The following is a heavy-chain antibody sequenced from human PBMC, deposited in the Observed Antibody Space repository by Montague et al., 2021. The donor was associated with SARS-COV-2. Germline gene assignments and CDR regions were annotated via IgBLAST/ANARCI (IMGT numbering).Heavy chain of an antibody. J-gene: IGHJ6*03. CDR2: MNPNSGNT. CDR3: ARASLVRGVIITRVRYSYYMDV. Sequence: SVKVSFKASGYPFTSYDINWVRQAAGQGLEWMGWMNPNSGNTGYAQKLQGRVTMTRDTSMNTAYMELSSLRFEDTAVYYCARASLVRGVIITRVRYSYYMDVWGKGTTVTVS. CDR1: GYPFTSYD. D-gene: IGHD3-10*01. V-gene: IGHV1-8*01.